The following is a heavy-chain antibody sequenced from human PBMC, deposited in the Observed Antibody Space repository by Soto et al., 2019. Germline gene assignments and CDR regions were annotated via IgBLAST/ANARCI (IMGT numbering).Heavy chain of an antibody. J-gene: IGHJ6*02. CDR3: ARGVVVVVAATRGDYYYYYGMDV. Sequence: ASVKVSCKASGGTFSSYAISWVRQAPGQGLEWMGGIIPIFGTANYAQKFQGRVTITADESTSTAYMELSSLRSEDTAVYYCARGVVVVVAATRGDYYYYYGMDVWGQGTTVTVSS. CDR1: GGTFSSYA. CDR2: IIPIFGTA. V-gene: IGHV1-69*13. D-gene: IGHD2-15*01.